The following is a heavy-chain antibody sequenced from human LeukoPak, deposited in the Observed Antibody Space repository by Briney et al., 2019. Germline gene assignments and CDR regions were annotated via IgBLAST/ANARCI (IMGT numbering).Heavy chain of an antibody. V-gene: IGHV4-34*01. CDR2: INHSGST. Sequence: SETLSLTCAVYGGSFSGYYWSWIRQPPGKGLEWIGEINHSGSTNYNPSLRRRVTQSVDTSKNHFSLKLSSVTAADTVVYYSAKEAGLFLYSSGPIDAFDIWGQGTMVTVSS. D-gene: IGHD6-25*01. CDR3: AKEAGLFLYSSGPIDAFDI. J-gene: IGHJ3*02. CDR1: GGSFSGYY.